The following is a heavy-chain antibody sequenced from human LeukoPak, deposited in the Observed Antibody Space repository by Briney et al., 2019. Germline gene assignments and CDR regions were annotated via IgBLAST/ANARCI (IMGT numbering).Heavy chain of an antibody. D-gene: IGHD6-19*01. V-gene: IGHV3-23*01. CDR3: AKDRGSSSPMRYYFDY. CDR1: GFTFSSYA. J-gene: IGHJ4*02. Sequence: PGGSLRLSCAASGFTFSSYAMSWVRHAPGKGLEWVSAISGSGGSTYYADSVKGRFTISRDNSKNTLYLQMNSLTAEDTAIYYCAKDRGSSSPMRYYFDYWGQGTLVTVSS. CDR2: ISGSGGST.